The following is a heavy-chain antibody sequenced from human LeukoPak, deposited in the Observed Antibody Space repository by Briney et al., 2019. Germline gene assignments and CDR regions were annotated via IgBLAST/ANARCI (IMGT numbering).Heavy chain of an antibody. CDR2: INPDSGGT. Sequence: ASVKVSCKASRDICTSYYIHWVRQAPGQGLEWMGWINPDSGGTKYAQKFQGRVTMTSDTSISTAYMELTRLRSDDTAVYYCAIDRGSSWYVDYWGQGTLVTVSS. CDR1: RDICTSYY. J-gene: IGHJ4*02. V-gene: IGHV1-2*02. CDR3: AIDRGSSWYVDY. D-gene: IGHD6-13*01.